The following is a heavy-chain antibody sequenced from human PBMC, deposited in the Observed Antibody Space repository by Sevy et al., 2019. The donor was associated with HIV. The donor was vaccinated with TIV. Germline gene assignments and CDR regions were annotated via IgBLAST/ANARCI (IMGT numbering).Heavy chain of an antibody. Sequence: ASVKVSCKVFGYTFTSHGIIWVRQAPGQGLEWTGWISAYSGDTKDAQNLQGRVTMTTDTSTSTAYMELRSLRSDDTAVYFCARAGAFYYDTSGFSNYWGQGTLVTVSS. CDR3: ARAGAFYYDTSGFSNY. J-gene: IGHJ4*02. CDR1: GYTFTSHG. D-gene: IGHD3-22*01. CDR2: ISAYSGDT. V-gene: IGHV1-18*04.